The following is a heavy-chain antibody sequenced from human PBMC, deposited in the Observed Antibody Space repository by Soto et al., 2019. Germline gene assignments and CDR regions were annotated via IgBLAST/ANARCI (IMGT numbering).Heavy chain of an antibody. CDR1: GYTFTSYG. J-gene: IGHJ5*02. D-gene: IGHD3-3*01. V-gene: IGHV1-18*01. Sequence: GXSVKVSSEASGYTFTSYGISWVRQAPGQGLEWMGWISAYNGNTNYAQKLQGRVTMTTDTSTSTAYMELRSLRSDDTAVYYCARVFGITIFGVVNHWLDPWGQETLVTSPQ. CDR3: ARVFGITIFGVVNHWLDP. CDR2: ISAYNGNT.